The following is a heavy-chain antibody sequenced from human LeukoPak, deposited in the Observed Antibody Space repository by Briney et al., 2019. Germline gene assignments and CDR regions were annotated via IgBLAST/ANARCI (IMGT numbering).Heavy chain of an antibody. D-gene: IGHD3-10*01. J-gene: IGHJ4*02. Sequence: ASVKVSCKASGYTFTSYYMHWVRQAPGQGLEWMGIINPSGESTSYAQKFQGRVTMTRDTSTSTVYMELSSLRSEDTAVYYCASEDGSGSFMDYWGQGTLVTVSS. CDR1: GYTFTSYY. V-gene: IGHV1-46*01. CDR3: ASEDGSGSFMDY. CDR2: INPSGEST.